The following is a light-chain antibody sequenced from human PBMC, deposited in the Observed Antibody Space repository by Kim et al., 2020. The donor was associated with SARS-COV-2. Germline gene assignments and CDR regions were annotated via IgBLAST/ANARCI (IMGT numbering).Light chain of an antibody. Sequence: EIVLTQSPATLSLFQGERATLSCRASQSVSAYLAWYQQTPGQPPRLLIYDASIRATGIPVRFSGSGFGTAFTLSITSLAPEDSAIYYCQQRGNWTFRQRTKVNIK. V-gene: IGKV3-11*01. CDR2: DAS. J-gene: IGKJ1*01. CDR3: QQRGNWT. CDR1: QSVSAY.